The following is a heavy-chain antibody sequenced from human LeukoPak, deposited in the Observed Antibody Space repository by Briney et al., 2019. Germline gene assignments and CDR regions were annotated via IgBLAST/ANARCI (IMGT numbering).Heavy chain of an antibody. CDR1: GFTFSSCV. CDR3: AKSLCLARIVGATYEFDY. Sequence: GGSLRLSCAASGFTFSSCVMNWVRQAPGKGLEWVSGISGSGGSTYYADSVKGRFTISRDNSKNTLYLQMNSLRAEDTAVYYCAKSLCLARIVGATYEFDYWGQETLVTVCS. J-gene: IGHJ4*02. D-gene: IGHD1-26*01. CDR2: ISGSGGST. V-gene: IGHV3-23*01.